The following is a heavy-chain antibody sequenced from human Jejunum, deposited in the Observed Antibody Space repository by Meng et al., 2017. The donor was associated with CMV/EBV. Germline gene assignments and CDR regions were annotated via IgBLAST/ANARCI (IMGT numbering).Heavy chain of an antibody. J-gene: IGHJ4*02. D-gene: IGHD6-13*01. CDR3: ARQPLEQQPIYFDY. V-gene: IGHV4-39*01. CDR2: MHYSGSA. Sequence: GSIRSRSYYWGWIRQPPGKGLEWIVSMHYSGSAYYNPSLKSRVTISVDTSKNQFSLRLRFVTAADTAVYYCARQPLEQQPIYFDYWGQGTLVTVSS. CDR1: GSIRSRSYY.